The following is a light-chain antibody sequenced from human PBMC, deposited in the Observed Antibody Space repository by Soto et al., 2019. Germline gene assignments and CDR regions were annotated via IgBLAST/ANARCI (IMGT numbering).Light chain of an antibody. Sequence: EIVMTQSPATLSVSPGDRVTLSCRASQSVTTNLAWYQQKPGQAPWLLIYGASTRAPRIPARFSGSGSVTEFTLTISSLQSEDFAVYYCQQYNIWPPITFGQGTRLEIK. V-gene: IGKV3-15*01. CDR3: QQYNIWPPIT. CDR2: GAS. CDR1: QSVTTN. J-gene: IGKJ5*01.